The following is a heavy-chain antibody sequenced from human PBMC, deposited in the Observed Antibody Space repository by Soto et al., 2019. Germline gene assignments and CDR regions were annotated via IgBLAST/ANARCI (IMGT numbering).Heavy chain of an antibody. CDR1: GGSISSRDYY. Sequence: TLSLTFTFSGGSISSRDYYWSWIRQPPGKGLEWIGYIYYSGSTYYNPSLKSRVTISVDTSKNQFSLKLSSVTAADTAVYYCAAQYQLLFIDYWGQGNLVTVSA. V-gene: IGHV4-30-4*01. D-gene: IGHD2-2*01. CDR2: IYYSGST. CDR3: AAQYQLLFIDY. J-gene: IGHJ4*02.